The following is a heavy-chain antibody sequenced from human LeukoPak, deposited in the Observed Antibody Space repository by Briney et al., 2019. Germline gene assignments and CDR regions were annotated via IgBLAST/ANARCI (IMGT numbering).Heavy chain of an antibody. D-gene: IGHD3-10*01. CDR1: GGSISSSSYY. V-gene: IGHV4-39*07. CDR3: ARTRITMVRGVIRGRYYFDY. Sequence: SETLSLTCTVSGGSISSSSYYWGWIRQPPGKGLEWIGSIYYSGSTYYNPSLKSRVTISVDTSKNQFSLKLSSVTAADTAVYYCARTRITMVRGVIRGRYYFDYWGQGTLVTVSS. CDR2: IYYSGST. J-gene: IGHJ4*02.